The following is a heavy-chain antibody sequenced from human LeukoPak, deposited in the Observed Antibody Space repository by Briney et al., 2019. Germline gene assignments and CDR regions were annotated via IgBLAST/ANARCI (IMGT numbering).Heavy chain of an antibody. V-gene: IGHV1-2*02. CDR3: ASSVPAEECFDL. Sequence: GASVKVSCKASGYTFTGYYMHWVRQAPGQGLEWMGWINPNSGGTNYAQQFQGRVTITRDTSISTAYMELSRLRSDDTAVYYCASSVPAEECFDLWGRGTLVTVSS. D-gene: IGHD2-2*01. J-gene: IGHJ2*01. CDR1: GYTFTGYY. CDR2: INPNSGGT.